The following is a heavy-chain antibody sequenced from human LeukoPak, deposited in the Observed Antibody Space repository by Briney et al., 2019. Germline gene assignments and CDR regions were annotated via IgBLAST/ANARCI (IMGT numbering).Heavy chain of an antibody. V-gene: IGHV4-4*07. J-gene: IGHJ4*02. CDR2: IYTSGST. Sequence: SETLSLTRTVSGGSISSYYWSWIRQPAGKGLEWIGRIYTSGSTNYNPSLKSRVTMSVDTSKNQFSLKLSSVTAADTAVYYCARDPSDFGVGYYFDYWGQGTLVTVSS. D-gene: IGHD3-10*01. CDR1: GGSISSYY. CDR3: ARDPSDFGVGYYFDY.